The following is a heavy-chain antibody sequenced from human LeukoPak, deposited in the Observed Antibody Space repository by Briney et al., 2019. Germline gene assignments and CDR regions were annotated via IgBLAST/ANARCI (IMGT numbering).Heavy chain of an antibody. D-gene: IGHD3-3*01. CDR2: ISSSSSYI. Sequence: GGSLRLSCAASGFTFSSYSMNWVRQAPGKGLEWVSSISSSSSYIYYADSVKGRFTISRDNAKNSLYLQMNSLRAEDTAAYYCARESITIFGVVTNWGQGTLVTVSS. J-gene: IGHJ4*02. CDR3: ARESITIFGVVTN. V-gene: IGHV3-21*01. CDR1: GFTFSSYS.